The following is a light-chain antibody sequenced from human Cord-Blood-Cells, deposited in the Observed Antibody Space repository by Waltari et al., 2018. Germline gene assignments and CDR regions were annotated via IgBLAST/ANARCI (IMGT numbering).Light chain of an antibody. CDR1: QSISSW. Sequence: DIQMTQSPSTLSDSLGDRVTTTCRASQSISSWLAWYQQKPGKAPKLLIYKASSLESGVPSRFSGSGSGTEFTLTISSLQPDDFATYYCQQYNSYWTFGQGTKVKSN. J-gene: IGKJ1*01. CDR2: KAS. V-gene: IGKV1-5*03. CDR3: QQYNSYWT.